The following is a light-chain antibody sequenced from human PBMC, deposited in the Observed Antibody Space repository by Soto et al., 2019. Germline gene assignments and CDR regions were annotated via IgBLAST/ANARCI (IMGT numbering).Light chain of an antibody. CDR1: QSVSSN. V-gene: IGKV3-15*01. CDR3: QQYNNWPRRT. Sequence: EILMTQSPATVSVAPGERATLSCRASQSVSSNLAWYQQKPGQAPRLLIYGASTRATGIPARFSGSGSGTEFTLTISSLQSEDFAVYYCQQYNNWPRRTFGQGTKVDI. CDR2: GAS. J-gene: IGKJ1*01.